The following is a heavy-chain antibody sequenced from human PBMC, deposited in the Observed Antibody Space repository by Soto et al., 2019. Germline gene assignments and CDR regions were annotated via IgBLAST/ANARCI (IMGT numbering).Heavy chain of an antibody. CDR1: GGSISSYY. Sequence: SETLSLTCTVSGGSISSYYWSWIRQPPGKGLEWIGYIYYSGSTNYNPSLKSRVTISVDTSKNQFSLKLSSVTAADTAVYYCAGGTLNIWHGSPWGGMDVWGKGTRDPVS. CDR2: IYYSGST. V-gene: IGHV4-59*01. J-gene: IGHJ6*04. D-gene: IGHD3-10*01. CDR3: AGGTLNIWHGSPWGGMDV.